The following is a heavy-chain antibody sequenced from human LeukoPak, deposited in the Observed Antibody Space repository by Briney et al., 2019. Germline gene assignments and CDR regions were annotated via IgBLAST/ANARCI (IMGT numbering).Heavy chain of an antibody. J-gene: IGHJ5*02. CDR3: ARDLIPAQKNWFDP. CDR2: IKQDGSEK. Sequence: GGSLRLSCAASGFTFSSYWMSWVRQAPGKGLEWVANIKQDGSEKYYVDSVKGRFTISRDNAKNSLYLQMNSLRAEDTAVYYCARDLIPAQKNWFDPWGQGTLVTVSS. V-gene: IGHV3-7*01. D-gene: IGHD2-2*01. CDR1: GFTFSSYW.